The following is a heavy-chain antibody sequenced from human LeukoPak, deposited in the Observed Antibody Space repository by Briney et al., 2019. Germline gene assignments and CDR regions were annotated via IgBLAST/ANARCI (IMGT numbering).Heavy chain of an antibody. CDR1: GGSISSYY. CDR3: ARSANDIAVADFDY. D-gene: IGHD6-13*01. V-gene: IGHV4-59*08. J-gene: IGHJ4*02. CDR2: IYYSGST. Sequence: PSETLSLTCTVSGGSISSYYWSWIRQPPGKGLEWIGYIYYSGSTNYNPSLKSRVTISVDTSKNQFSLKLSSVTAADAAVYYCARSANDIAVADFDYWGQGTLVTVSS.